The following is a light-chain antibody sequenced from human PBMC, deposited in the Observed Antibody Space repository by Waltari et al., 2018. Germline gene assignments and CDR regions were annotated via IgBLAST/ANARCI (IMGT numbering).Light chain of an antibody. V-gene: IGLV4-69*01. CDR2: VHTDGSH. J-gene: IGLJ3*02. CDR1: SEHSSYV. Sequence: QPVLTQSPSASASLGASVKLTCTLSSEHSSYVIACHQQQPEKGTRDLMKVHTDGSHIKGGGIPCRFSVSSSGAERSLIISSLQSEDEADYYCQTWGSGIQVFGGGTKLTVL. CDR3: QTWGSGIQV.